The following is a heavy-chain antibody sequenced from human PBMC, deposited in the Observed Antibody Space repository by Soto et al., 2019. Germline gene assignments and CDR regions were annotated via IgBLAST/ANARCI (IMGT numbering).Heavy chain of an antibody. CDR1: GYRFNAYW. D-gene: IGHD2-21*02. CDR3: ARLAVTSSTHFDY. J-gene: IGHJ4*02. CDR2: IYPADSDV. V-gene: IGHV5-51*01. Sequence: GESLKISCQGSGYRFNAYWIGWVRQKPGKGLELMGIIYPADSDVRYSPSFQGQVTISVDKSINTAYLQWSSLKASDTAIYYCARLAVTSSTHFDYWGLGTPVT.